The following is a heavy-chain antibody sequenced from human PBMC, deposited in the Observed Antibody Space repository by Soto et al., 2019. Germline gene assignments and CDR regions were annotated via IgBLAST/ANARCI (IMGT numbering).Heavy chain of an antibody. CDR1: GFTFSDYY. CDR3: ARYFWGDYGDHYYFDY. CDR2: ISSSSSYT. D-gene: IGHD4-17*01. J-gene: IGHJ4*02. Sequence: QVQLVESGGGLVKPGGSLRLSCAASGFTFSDYYMSWIRQAPGKGLEWVSYISSSSSYTNYADSVKGRFTISRDNAKNSLYLQMNSLRAEDTAVYYCARYFWGDYGDHYYFDYWGQGTLVTVSS. V-gene: IGHV3-11*05.